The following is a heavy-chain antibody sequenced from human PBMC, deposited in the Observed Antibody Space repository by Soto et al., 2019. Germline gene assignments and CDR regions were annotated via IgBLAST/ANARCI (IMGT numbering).Heavy chain of an antibody. V-gene: IGHV6-1*01. D-gene: IGHD1-1*01. CDR1: GDSVSSNGAA. Sequence: SQTLSLTCAISGDSVSSNGAAWSWIRQSPSRGLQWLGRTYYRSKWNNDYAVSVKGRITINVDASKNQISLQLNSVTPEDTAVYYCARGHAGTMDVWGQGTAVTVSS. J-gene: IGHJ6*02. CDR3: ARGHAGTMDV. CDR2: TYYRSKWNN.